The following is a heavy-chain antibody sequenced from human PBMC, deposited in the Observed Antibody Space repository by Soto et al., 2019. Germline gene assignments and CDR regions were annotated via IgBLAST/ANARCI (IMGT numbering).Heavy chain of an antibody. Sequence: ASVKVSCKASGYTFTSYGISWVRQAPGQGLEWMGWISAYNGNTNYAQKLQGRVTMTTDTSTSTAYMELRSLRSDDTAVYYCARRGYSSGWTAYYYYGMDVWGQGTTVTVSS. CDR2: ISAYNGNT. D-gene: IGHD6-19*01. CDR1: GYTFTSYG. CDR3: ARRGYSSGWTAYYYYGMDV. J-gene: IGHJ6*02. V-gene: IGHV1-18*01.